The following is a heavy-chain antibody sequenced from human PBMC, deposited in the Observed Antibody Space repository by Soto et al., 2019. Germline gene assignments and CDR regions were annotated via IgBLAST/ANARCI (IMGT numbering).Heavy chain of an antibody. J-gene: IGHJ4*02. V-gene: IGHV3-48*02. CDR2: ITRSSSTM. CDR3: VRAACESCYGYGY. D-gene: IGHD5-18*01. Sequence: GGSLRLSCAASGFTFSIYNMNWVRQAPGKGLEWVSYITRSSSTMYYAGSVKGRFTISRDNAKNSLSLQMNSLRDDDTAVYYCVRAACESCYGYGYWGQGTLVTVSS. CDR1: GFTFSIYN.